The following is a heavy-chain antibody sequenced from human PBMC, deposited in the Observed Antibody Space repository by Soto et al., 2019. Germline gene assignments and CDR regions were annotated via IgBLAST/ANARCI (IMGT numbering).Heavy chain of an antibody. V-gene: IGHV1-18*01. Sequence: ASVKVSCKASGYSFTNYGISWVRQAPGQGLEWMGWISTHNGNTIYAQKFQGRVIMTMDTSTTTVYMELRSLRPDDTAVYLCAREGILGLFDAYDLWGQGTMVTVSS. D-gene: IGHD3-3*01. CDR2: ISTHNGNT. CDR3: AREGILGLFDAYDL. J-gene: IGHJ3*01. CDR1: GYSFTNYG.